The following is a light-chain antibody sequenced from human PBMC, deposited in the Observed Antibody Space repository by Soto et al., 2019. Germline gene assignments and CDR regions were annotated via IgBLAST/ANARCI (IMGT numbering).Light chain of an antibody. J-gene: IGKJ2*01. Sequence: EIVLTQSPGTLSLSPGERATLSCRASQSVSSSYLAWYQQNPGQPPSLLIYSASSRATGIPDRFSGSGSGTDFTLTISRLEPEDFAVYYCQQYDNSLYTFGQGTKLEIK. V-gene: IGKV3-20*01. CDR3: QQYDNSLYT. CDR1: QSVSSSY. CDR2: SAS.